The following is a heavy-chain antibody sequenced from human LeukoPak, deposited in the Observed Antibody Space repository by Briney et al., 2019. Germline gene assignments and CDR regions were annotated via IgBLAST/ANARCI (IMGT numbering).Heavy chain of an antibody. D-gene: IGHD2-15*01. CDR1: GGSISSGGYY. V-gene: IGHV4-31*03. Sequence: SETLSLTCTVSGGSISSGGYYWSWIRQHPGKGLEWIGYIYYSGSTYYNPSLKSRVTISVDTSKNQFSLKLSSVTAADTAVYYCARVLYCSGGSCYLRYYYYYYGMDVWGQGTTVTVSS. J-gene: IGHJ6*02. CDR3: ARVLYCSGGSCYLRYYYYYYGMDV. CDR2: IYYSGST.